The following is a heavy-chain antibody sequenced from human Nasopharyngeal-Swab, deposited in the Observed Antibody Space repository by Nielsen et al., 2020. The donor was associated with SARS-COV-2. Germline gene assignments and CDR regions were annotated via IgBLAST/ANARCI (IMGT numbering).Heavy chain of an antibody. D-gene: IGHD6-13*01. Sequence: ASVKVSCKASGYTFTSYDINWVRQATGQGLEWMGWMNPNCGNTGYAQKFQGRVTMTRNTSISTAYMELSSLRSEDTAVYYCARGLYLKQLVIQYYMDVWGKGTTVTVSS. V-gene: IGHV1-8*01. J-gene: IGHJ6*03. CDR1: GYTFTSYD. CDR3: ARGLYLKQLVIQYYMDV. CDR2: MNPNCGNT.